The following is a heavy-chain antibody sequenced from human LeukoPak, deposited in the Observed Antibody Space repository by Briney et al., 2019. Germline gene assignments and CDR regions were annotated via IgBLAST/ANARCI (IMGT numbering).Heavy chain of an antibody. CDR2: ISGSGGAT. CDR1: GFPFSSYP. D-gene: IGHD2-2*02. V-gene: IGHV3-23*01. J-gene: IGHJ4*02. Sequence: GGSLRLSCAASGFPFSSYPLSWVRQTPRKGLEWVSAISGSGGATYYADSVRGRFTISRDNSKNTLYLQMNSLRAEDTALYYCAKGGHLGYCTSTSCYTVFDWGQGTLVTV. CDR3: AKGGHLGYCTSTSCYTVFD.